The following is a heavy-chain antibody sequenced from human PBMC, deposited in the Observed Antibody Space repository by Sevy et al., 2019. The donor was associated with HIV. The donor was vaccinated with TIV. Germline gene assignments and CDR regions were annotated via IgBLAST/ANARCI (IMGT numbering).Heavy chain of an antibody. J-gene: IGHJ6*02. V-gene: IGHV1-8*01. CDR2: MNPNSGNT. CDR1: GYTFTSYD. D-gene: IGHD6-13*01. CDR3: ARSESLAAAGRRGRGKRYGMDV. Sequence: ASVKVSCKASGYTFTSYDINWVRQATGQGLEWMGWMNPNSGNTGYAQKFQGRVTMTRNTSISTAYMELSSLRSEDTAVYYCARSESLAAAGRRGRGKRYGMDVWGQGTTVTVSS.